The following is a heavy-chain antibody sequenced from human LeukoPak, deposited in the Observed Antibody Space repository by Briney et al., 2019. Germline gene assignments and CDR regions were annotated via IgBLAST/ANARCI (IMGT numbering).Heavy chain of an antibody. CDR1: GYTFTSYG. Sequence: GASVKVSCKASGYTFTSYGISWVRQAPGQGLEWMGWISAYNGNTNYAQKLQGRVTMTTDTSTSTAYMELSSLRSEDTAVYYCARVLFGESLYPHSYFDYWGQGTLVTVSS. V-gene: IGHV1-18*01. J-gene: IGHJ4*02. CDR2: ISAYNGNT. D-gene: IGHD3-10*02. CDR3: ARVLFGESLYPHSYFDY.